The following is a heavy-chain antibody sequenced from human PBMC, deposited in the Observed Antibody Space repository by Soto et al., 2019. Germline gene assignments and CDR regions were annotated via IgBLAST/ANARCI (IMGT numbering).Heavy chain of an antibody. V-gene: IGHV4-39*01. CDR3: ARIRDGPFDY. Sequence: SETLSLTCTVSGGSLSSSSYYWGWIRQPPGKGLEWIGSIYYSGSTYYNPSLKSRVTISVDTSKNQFSLKLSSVTAADTAVYYCARIRDGPFDYWGQGTLVTVSS. J-gene: IGHJ4*02. CDR2: IYYSGST. CDR1: GGSLSSSSYY.